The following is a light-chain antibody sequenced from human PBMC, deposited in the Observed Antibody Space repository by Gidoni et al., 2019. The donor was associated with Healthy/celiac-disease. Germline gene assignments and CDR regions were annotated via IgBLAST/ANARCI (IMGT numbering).Light chain of an antibody. CDR3: QVWDSSSDHVV. J-gene: IGLJ2*01. CDR2: DDS. Sequence: SYVLTQPPPGSGAPGKTARITCGGNNIGSKSVHWYQQKQGKAPVLVIYDDSDRPAGIPERFSGSNSGNTATLPISRVEAGDEADYYCQVWDSSSDHVVFGGGTKLTVL. V-gene: IGLV3-21*04. CDR1: NIGSKS.